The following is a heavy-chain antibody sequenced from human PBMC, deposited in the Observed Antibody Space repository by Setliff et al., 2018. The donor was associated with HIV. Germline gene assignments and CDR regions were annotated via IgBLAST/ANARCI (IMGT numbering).Heavy chain of an antibody. V-gene: IGHV1-46*01. CDR2: IYPSGGST. CDR3: ARVLWFGDDNWFDP. Sequence: ASVKVSCKASGYTFTSYAMHWVRQAPGQRLEWMGIIYPSGGSTSYALNFQGRVTLTTDTSASTAYMELTSLRSDDTAVYYCARVLWFGDDNWFDPWGQGTLVTVSS. J-gene: IGHJ5*02. CDR1: GYTFTSYA. D-gene: IGHD3-10*01.